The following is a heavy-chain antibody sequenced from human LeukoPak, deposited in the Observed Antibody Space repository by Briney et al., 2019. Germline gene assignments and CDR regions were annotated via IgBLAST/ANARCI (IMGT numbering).Heavy chain of an antibody. CDR3: ARGKDPAAGLS. J-gene: IGHJ4*02. CDR1: GFTVSSNY. V-gene: IGHV3-53*01. Sequence: GGSLRLSCAVSGFTVSSNYMSWVRQAPGKGLEWVSVIYSGGSTYYADSVKGRFTISRDNSKNTLYLQMNSLRAEDTAVYYCARGKDPAAGLSWGQGTLVTVSS. CDR2: IYSGGST. D-gene: IGHD6-13*01.